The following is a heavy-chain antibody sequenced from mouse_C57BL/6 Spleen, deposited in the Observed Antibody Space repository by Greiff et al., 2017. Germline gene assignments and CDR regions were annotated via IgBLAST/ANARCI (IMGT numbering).Heavy chain of an antibody. CDR1: GFNIKDDY. D-gene: IGHD1-1*01. CDR3: TTYRITTVIATEFDY. V-gene: IGHV14-4*01. CDR2: IDPENGDT. Sequence: EVQLQQSGAALVRPGASVKLSCTASGFNIKDDYMHWVKQRPEQGLEWIGWIDPENGDTGYASKFQGKATITADTPSITAYMKSSSQTSETTAVYYGTTYRITTVIATEFDYWGQGTTLTVSS. J-gene: IGHJ2*01.